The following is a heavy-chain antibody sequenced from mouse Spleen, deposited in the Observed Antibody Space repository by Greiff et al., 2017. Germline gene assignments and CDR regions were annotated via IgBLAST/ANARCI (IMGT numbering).Heavy chain of an antibody. V-gene: IGHV5-9*04. J-gene: IGHJ2*01. CDR2: ISSGGGNT. D-gene: IGHD4-1*01. CDR3: ARHALGDYFDY. Sequence: EVKLMESGGGLVKLGGSLKLSSAASGFTFSSYAMSWVRQTPEKRLEWVATISSGGGNTYYPDSVKGRFTISRDNAKNTLYLQMSSLKSEDTAMYYCARHALGDYFDYWGQGTTLTVSS. CDR1: GFTFSSYA.